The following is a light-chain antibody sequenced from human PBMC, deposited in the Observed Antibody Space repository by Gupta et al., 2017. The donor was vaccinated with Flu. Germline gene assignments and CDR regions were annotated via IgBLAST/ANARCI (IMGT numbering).Light chain of an antibody. J-gene: IGLJ3*02. V-gene: IGLV1-44*01. CDR1: NSNIGRNT. Sequence: QSLLTQPPSSPVTPGQRVTISCSGSNSNIGRNTLSCYHQLPGAAPKLIIQNDNQRPSGVPVRFCGSKGGTSATLTISGLQAEDEGDFYFASWDDSLNGAVFGGGTRLTVL. CDR2: NDN. CDR3: ASWDDSLNGAV.